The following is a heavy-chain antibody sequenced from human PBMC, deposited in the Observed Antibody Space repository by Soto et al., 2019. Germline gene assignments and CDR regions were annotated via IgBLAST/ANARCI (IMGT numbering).Heavy chain of an antibody. CDR3: ARGSGWTDS. V-gene: IGHV5-10-1*01. J-gene: IGHJ4*02. D-gene: IGHD6-19*01. Sequence: PGESLKISCKGSGYRFTNNWISWVRQMPGKGLEWMGRIDPSDSYTDYSPSFQGHVTMSADKSISTAYVQWSSLKASDTAIYYCARGSGWTDSWGQGTLVTVPQ. CDR1: GYRFTNNW. CDR2: IDPSDSYT.